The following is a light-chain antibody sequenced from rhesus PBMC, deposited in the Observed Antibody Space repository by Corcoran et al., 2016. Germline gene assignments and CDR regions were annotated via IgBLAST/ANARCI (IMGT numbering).Light chain of an antibody. CDR1: QSISSW. J-gene: IGKJ4*01. CDR2: KAS. V-gene: IGKV1-22*01. CDR3: LQYSTSPLT. Sequence: DIQMTQSPSSLSASVGDTVTITCRASQSISSWLDWYQQKPGKAPKFLIYKASSLQSGVPSRFSGSGYGTDFTLTISSLQPEDFATYYCLQYSTSPLTFGGGTKVELK.